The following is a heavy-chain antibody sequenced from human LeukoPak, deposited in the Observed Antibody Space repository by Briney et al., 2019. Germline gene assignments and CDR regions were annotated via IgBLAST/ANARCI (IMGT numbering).Heavy chain of an antibody. CDR1: GGTFSSYA. D-gene: IGHD5-12*01. J-gene: IGHJ4*02. V-gene: IGHV1-69*01. CDR2: IIPIFGTA. Sequence: SVKVSCKASGGTFSSYAISWVRQAPGQGLEWMGGIIPIFGTANYAQKFRGRVTITADESTSTAYMELSSLRSEDTAVYYCARPRGYSGYESPFDYWGQGTLVTVSS. CDR3: ARPRGYSGYESPFDY.